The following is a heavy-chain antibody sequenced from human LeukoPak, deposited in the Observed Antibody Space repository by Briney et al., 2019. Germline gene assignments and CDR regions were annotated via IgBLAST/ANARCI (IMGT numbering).Heavy chain of an antibody. D-gene: IGHD4-17*01. CDR1: GFTFSSYG. CDR2: ISYDGSNK. Sequence: GGSLRLSCAASGFTFSSYGMHWVRQAPGKGLEWVAVISYDGSNKYYADSVKGRFTISRDNSKNTLYLQMNSLRAEDTAVYYCAKNPVATVTTGDYWGQGTLVTVSS. J-gene: IGHJ4*02. CDR3: AKNPVATVTTGDY. V-gene: IGHV3-30*18.